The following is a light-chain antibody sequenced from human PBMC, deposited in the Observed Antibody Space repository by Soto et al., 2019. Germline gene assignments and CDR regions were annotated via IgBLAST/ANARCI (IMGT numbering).Light chain of an antibody. CDR3: QQYVRYPTS. CDR2: GAS. CDR1: QSVSSNF. J-gene: IGKJ4*01. V-gene: IGKV3-20*01. Sequence: EIVLTQSPATLSMSPGEGATLSCRASQSVSSNFLAWYQQRPGQAPRLLIYGASTRATGIPDRVSGSGSGTDFSLTISGLELEDFAVYYCQQYVRYPTSVGGGTKLEIK.